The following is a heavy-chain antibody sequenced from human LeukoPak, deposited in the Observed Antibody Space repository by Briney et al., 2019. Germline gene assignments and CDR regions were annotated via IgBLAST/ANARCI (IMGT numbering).Heavy chain of an antibody. J-gene: IGHJ5*02. CDR1: GDSITSYY. CDR2: VFHSGVT. CDR3: ATRADWFDP. V-gene: IGHV4-59*07. Sequence: PSDTLSLTCSVSGDSITSYYWSWIRQPPGRGLEWIGYVFHSGVTNYNPSLKSRVTLSLDTSKNQFSLKLKSVTAADTAVYFCATRADWFDPWGQGTLVTVSS.